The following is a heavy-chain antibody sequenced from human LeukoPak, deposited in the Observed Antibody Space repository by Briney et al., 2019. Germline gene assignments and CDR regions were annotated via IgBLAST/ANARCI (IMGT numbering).Heavy chain of an antibody. Sequence: PGGSLRLSCAASGFTFSSYSMNWVRQAPGKGLEWVSSISSSSSYIYYADSVKGRFTISRDNAKNSLYLQMNSLRAEDTAVYYCAKGVIEATYYDYVWGSYRSLAGYYFDYWGQGTLVTVSS. J-gene: IGHJ4*02. D-gene: IGHD3-16*02. CDR2: ISSSSSYI. V-gene: IGHV3-21*04. CDR3: AKGVIEATYYDYVWGSYRSLAGYYFDY. CDR1: GFTFSSYS.